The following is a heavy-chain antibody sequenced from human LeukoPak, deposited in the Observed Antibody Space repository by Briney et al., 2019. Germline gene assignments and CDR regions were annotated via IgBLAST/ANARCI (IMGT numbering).Heavy chain of an antibody. CDR3: ARIPTNSGWLDY. D-gene: IGHD6-19*01. V-gene: IGHV4-34*01. Sequence: SETLSLTCAFYGGSFSDFHWSWIRQSPGKGREWIGEINRDGTTRYNPSLESRATISVDMANNQISLKLTSVTAADTALYYCARIPTNSGWLDYWGQGALVTVSS. CDR1: GGSFSDFH. J-gene: IGHJ4*02. CDR2: INRDGTT.